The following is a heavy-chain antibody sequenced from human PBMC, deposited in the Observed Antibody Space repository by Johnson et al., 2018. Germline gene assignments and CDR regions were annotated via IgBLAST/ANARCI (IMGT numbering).Heavy chain of an antibody. CDR1: GFDFSNYW. CDR2: IKRDGSEK. V-gene: IGHV3-7*01. CDR3: ARRPLTSARTAFDL. J-gene: IGHJ3*01. D-gene: IGHD3-9*01. Sequence: VQLVESGGGLVQPGGSLRLSCTASGFDFSNYWMTWVRQTPGRGLEWLANIKRDGSEKYYVASLSGRVTLSRDNAKNSLYLQMNSLTVEATGVYYCARRPLTSARTAFDLWGQGTMVTVSS.